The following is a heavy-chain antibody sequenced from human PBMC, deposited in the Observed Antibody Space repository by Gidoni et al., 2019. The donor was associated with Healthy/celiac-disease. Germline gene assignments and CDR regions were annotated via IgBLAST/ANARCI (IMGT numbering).Heavy chain of an antibody. Sequence: QVQLVQSGAEVTKPGASVKFSCKASGYTFTSSGISWVRQAPGQGLEWMGWISAYNGNTNYAQKLQGRVTMTTDTSTSTDYMELRSLRSDDTAVDYCARGAAWGDYPLDVWGQGTTVTVSS. CDR2: ISAYNGNT. CDR3: ARGAAWGDYPLDV. CDR1: GYTFTSSG. J-gene: IGHJ6*02. D-gene: IGHD4-17*01. V-gene: IGHV1-18*01.